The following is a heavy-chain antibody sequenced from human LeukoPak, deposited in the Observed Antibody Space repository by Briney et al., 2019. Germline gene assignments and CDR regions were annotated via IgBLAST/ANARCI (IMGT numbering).Heavy chain of an antibody. CDR3: AYGGNSATDY. V-gene: IGHV4-39*01. J-gene: IGHJ4*02. Sequence: SETLSLTCTVSGGSISSSSYYWGWIRQPPGKGLEWIGSIYYGGRTYYNPSLKSRVTISVDTSKNQFSLKLTSVTAADTAVYYCAYGGNSATDYWGQGTLVTVSS. D-gene: IGHD4-23*01. CDR2: IYYGGRT. CDR1: GGSISSSSYY.